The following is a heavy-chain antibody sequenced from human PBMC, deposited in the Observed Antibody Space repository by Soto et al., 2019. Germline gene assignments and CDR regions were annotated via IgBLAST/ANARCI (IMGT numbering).Heavy chain of an antibody. CDR1: GGSISSGGYY. CDR2: IYYSGST. Sequence: SETPSLTCTVSGGSISSGGYYWSWIRQHPGKGLEWIGYIYYSGSTYYNPSLKSRVAISVDTSKNQFSLKLSSVTAADTAVYYCAGRGGLRFLEWLPAMDVWGQGTTVTVSS. CDR3: AGRGGLRFLEWLPAMDV. V-gene: IGHV4-31*03. D-gene: IGHD3-3*01. J-gene: IGHJ6*02.